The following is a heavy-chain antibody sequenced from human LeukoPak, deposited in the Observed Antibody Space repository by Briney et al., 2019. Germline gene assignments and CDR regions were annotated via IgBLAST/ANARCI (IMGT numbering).Heavy chain of an antibody. CDR3: ARGGWSLDL. CDR1: GGSISSSNYY. V-gene: IGHV4-39*07. J-gene: IGHJ2*01. D-gene: IGHD1-26*01. CDR2: IYYSGST. Sequence: PSETLSLTCTVSGGSISSSNYYWGWIRQPPGKGLEWIGSIYYSGSTYHNPSLKSRVTISVDTSKNQFSLKLTSVTAADTAVYFCARGGWSLDLWGRGTLVAVSS.